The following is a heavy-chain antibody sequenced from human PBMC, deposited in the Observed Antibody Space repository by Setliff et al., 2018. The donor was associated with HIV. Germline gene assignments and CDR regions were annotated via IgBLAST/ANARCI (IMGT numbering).Heavy chain of an antibody. D-gene: IGHD3-10*01. Sequence: GGSLRLSCAASGFTFSTYAMSWVRQAPGKGLEWVSTLSGSGGATNYADSVKGRFTISRDNSKNTLYLQMNSLRAEDTALYYCAPPPRGGPGFSYWGQGTLVTVSS. CDR1: GFTFSTYA. J-gene: IGHJ4*02. CDR2: LSGSGGAT. V-gene: IGHV3-23*01. CDR3: APPPRGGPGFSY.